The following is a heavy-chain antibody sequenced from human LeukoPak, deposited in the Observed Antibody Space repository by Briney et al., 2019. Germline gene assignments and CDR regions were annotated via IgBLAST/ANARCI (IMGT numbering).Heavy chain of an antibody. V-gene: IGHV4-59*01. J-gene: IGHJ4*02. CDR3: ARARRGYYFDY. D-gene: IGHD3-22*01. Sequence: PSETLSLTCTVSGGSISSYYWSWIRQPPGKGLEWIGYIYCSGSTNYNPSLKSRVTISVDTSKNQFSLKLSSVTAADTAVYYCARARRGYYFDYWGQGTLVTVSS. CDR2: IYCSGST. CDR1: GGSISSYY.